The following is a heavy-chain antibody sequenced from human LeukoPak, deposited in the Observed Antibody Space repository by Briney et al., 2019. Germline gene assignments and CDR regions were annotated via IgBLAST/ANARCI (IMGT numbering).Heavy chain of an antibody. Sequence: ASVKVSCKASGGTFSSYAISWVRQAPGQGLEWMGRIIPILGIANYAQKFQGRVTITADKSTSTAYMELSSLRSEDTAVYYCARGRHSTSYGDQGGEAPANWYFDLWGRGTLVTVSS. D-gene: IGHD4-17*01. CDR1: GGTFSSYA. V-gene: IGHV1-69*04. CDR2: IIPILGIA. J-gene: IGHJ2*01. CDR3: ARGRHSTSYGDQGGEAPANWYFDL.